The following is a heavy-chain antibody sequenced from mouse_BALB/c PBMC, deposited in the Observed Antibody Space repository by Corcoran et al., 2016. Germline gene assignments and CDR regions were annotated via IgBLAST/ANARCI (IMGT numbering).Heavy chain of an antibody. CDR2: INPYNGAT. D-gene: IGHD1-1*01. CDR3: AREDYYGPFAY. V-gene: IGHV1-26*01. CDR1: GYSFTGYY. Sequence: EVQLQQSGPELVKPGASVKISCKASGYSFTGYYMHWVKQSHVKSLEWIGRINPYNGATSYNQNFKDKASLTVDKSSSTAYMELHSLTSEDSAVYYCAREDYYGPFAYWGQGTLVTVSA. J-gene: IGHJ3*01.